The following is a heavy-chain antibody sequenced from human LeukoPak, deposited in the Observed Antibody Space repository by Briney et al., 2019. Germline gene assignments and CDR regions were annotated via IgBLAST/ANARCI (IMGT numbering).Heavy chain of an antibody. V-gene: IGHV1-8*01. J-gene: IGHJ4*02. D-gene: IGHD4/OR15-4a*01. Sequence: ASVKVSCKASGYTFTNYDINWERQAAGQGLEWLGFITPSTANTDYAQKLQGRITMTTDNSINTAYMELSSLRSDDTAVYYCARFRYDFGDGPDFWGQGTLVTVSS. CDR3: ARFRYDFGDGPDF. CDR1: GYTFTNYD. CDR2: ITPSTANT.